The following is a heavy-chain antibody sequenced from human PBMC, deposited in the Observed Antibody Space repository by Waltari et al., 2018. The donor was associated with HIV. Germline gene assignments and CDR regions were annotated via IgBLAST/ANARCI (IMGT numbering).Heavy chain of an antibody. Sequence: QDQLVESGGGVFKLGNPLDIPLATSSFSFGIYGVTCSARAPGEGLEWVAAISYDGRKAFYADSVQGRFTISRDNSKNMLYMQLNSLRSEDTALYYCARDGSTSPWDPLRGGWFDPWGQGTRVIVTS. J-gene: IGHJ5*02. CDR1: SFSFGIYG. CDR3: ARDGSTSPWDPLRGGWFDP. V-gene: IGHV3-30*03. CDR2: ISYDGRKA. D-gene: IGHD3-10*01.